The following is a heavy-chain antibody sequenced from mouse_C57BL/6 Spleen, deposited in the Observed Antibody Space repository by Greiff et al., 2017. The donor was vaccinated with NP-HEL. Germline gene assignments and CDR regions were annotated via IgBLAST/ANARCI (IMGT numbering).Heavy chain of an antibody. Sequence: LVESGPGLVKPSQSLSLTCSVTGYSITSGYYWNWIRQFPGNKLEWMGYISYDGSNNYNPSLKNRISITRDTSKNQFFLKLNSVTTEDTATYYCAVSSPGYFDVWGTGTTVTVSS. V-gene: IGHV3-6*01. J-gene: IGHJ1*03. CDR3: AVSSPGYFDV. D-gene: IGHD1-1*01. CDR2: ISYDGSN. CDR1: GYSITSGYY.